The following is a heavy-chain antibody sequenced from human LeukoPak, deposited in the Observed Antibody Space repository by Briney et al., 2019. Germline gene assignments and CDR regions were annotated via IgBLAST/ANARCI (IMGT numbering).Heavy chain of an antibody. CDR2: FDPKDGET. J-gene: IGHJ4*02. CDR3: ATGINMVRGVMFY. CDR1: RYTLTELS. V-gene: IGHV1-24*01. D-gene: IGHD3-10*01. Sequence: SVNVSRKLSRYTLTELSMHWVRHAPGKGLEWMGGFDPKDGETIYTQKFQGRVTMTEDTSTDTAYMELSSLRSEVTAVYYCATGINMVRGVMFYWGQGNLVPVPS.